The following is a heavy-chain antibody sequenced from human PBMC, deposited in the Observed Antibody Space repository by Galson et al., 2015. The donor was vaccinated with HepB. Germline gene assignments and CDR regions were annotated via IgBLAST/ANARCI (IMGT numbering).Heavy chain of an antibody. Sequence: SLRLSCAASGFTFEDYAMHWVRQVPGKGLEWVSGISWNSDFTGYADSVRGRFTISRDNAKYSLYSQMNSLRTEDTALYYCVQDLTYYYGSGSYFVGMNAWGQGTTVTVS. CDR2: ISWNSDFT. V-gene: IGHV3-9*01. CDR1: GFTFEDYA. D-gene: IGHD3-10*01. CDR3: VQDLTYYYGSGSYFVGMNA. J-gene: IGHJ6*02.